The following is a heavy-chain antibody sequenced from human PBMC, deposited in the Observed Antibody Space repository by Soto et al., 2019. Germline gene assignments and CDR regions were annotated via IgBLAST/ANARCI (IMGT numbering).Heavy chain of an antibody. J-gene: IGHJ6*02. CDR3: ARDRGAVAGLYYYYGMDV. D-gene: IGHD6-19*01. Sequence: SQTRSLTCAISGDSVSSNSAAWHWIRQSPSRGLEWLGRTYYRSKWYNDYAVSVKSRITINPDTSKNQFSLQLNSVTPEDTAVYYCARDRGAVAGLYYYYGMDVWGQGTTVTVSS. CDR1: GDSVSSNSAA. V-gene: IGHV6-1*01. CDR2: TYYRSKWYN.